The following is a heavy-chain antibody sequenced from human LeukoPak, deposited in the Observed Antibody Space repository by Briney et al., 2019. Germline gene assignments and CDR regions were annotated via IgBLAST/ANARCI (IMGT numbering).Heavy chain of an antibody. CDR3: AKDPYNWNYYYYMDV. D-gene: IGHD1-20*01. CDR2: IRYDGSNK. J-gene: IGHJ6*03. CDR1: GFTFSSYG. Sequence: GGSLRLSCAASGFTFSSYGMHWVRQAPGKGLEWVAFIRYDGSNKYYADSVKGRFTISRDNSKNTLYLQMNSLRAEDTAVYYCAKDPYNWNYYYYMDVWGKGTTVTVSS. V-gene: IGHV3-30*02.